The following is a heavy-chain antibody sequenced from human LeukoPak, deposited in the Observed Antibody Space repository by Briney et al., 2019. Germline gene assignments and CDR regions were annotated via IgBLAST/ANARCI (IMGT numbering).Heavy chain of an antibody. CDR2: IKQDGSEK. D-gene: IGHD1-1*01. V-gene: IGHV3-7*01. J-gene: IGHJ4*02. CDR1: GFTFSSYW. CDR3: ARNWQQRVGSTESDY. Sequence: GGSLRLSCAASGFTFSSYWMSWVRQAPGKGLEGVADIKQDGSEKSYVDSVKGRFTISRDNAKNSVYLQMNSVRAEDPAVYYCARNWQQRVGSTESDYWGQGTLVTVSS.